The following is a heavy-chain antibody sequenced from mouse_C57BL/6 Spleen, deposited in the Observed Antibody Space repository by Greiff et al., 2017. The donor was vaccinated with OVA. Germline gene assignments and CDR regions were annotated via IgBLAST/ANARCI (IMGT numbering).Heavy chain of an antibody. D-gene: IGHD2-3*01. CDR2: IDPSDSET. V-gene: IGHV1-52*01. J-gene: IGHJ3*01. CDR1: GYTFTSYW. Sequence: QVQLKQPGAELVRPGSSVKLSCKASGYTFTSYWMHWVKQRPIQGLEWIGNIDPSDSETHYNQKFKDKATLTVDKSSSTAYMQLSRLTSEDSAVYYCARSGDGYSFAYWGQGTLVTVSA. CDR3: ARSGDGYSFAY.